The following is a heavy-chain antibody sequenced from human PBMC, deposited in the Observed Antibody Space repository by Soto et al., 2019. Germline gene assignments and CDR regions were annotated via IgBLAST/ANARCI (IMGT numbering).Heavy chain of an antibody. J-gene: IGHJ5*02. CDR2: IKSKTDGGTT. Sequence: GGSLRLSCAASGFTFINAWMSWVRQAPGKGLEWVGRIKSKTDGGTTDYAAPVKGRFTISRDDSKNTLYLQMNSLKTEDTAVYYCTTDEVVTAPYNWFDPWGQGTLVTVSS. V-gene: IGHV3-15*01. CDR3: TTDEVVTAPYNWFDP. CDR1: GFTFINAW. D-gene: IGHD2-21*02.